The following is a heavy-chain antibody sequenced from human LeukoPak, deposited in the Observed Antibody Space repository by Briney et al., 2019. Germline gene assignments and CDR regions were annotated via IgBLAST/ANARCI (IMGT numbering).Heavy chain of an antibody. V-gene: IGHV3-7*03. Sequence: GGSLRLSCAASGFMFTSYWMSWVRQAPGKGLEWVANINQDGSAKYYVDSVKGRFTISRDNAKNSLYLQMNSLRAEDAAVYYCARAPVTSCRGAFCYPFDYWGPGILVTVSS. CDR1: GFMFTSYW. CDR3: ARAPVTSCRGAFCYPFDY. D-gene: IGHD2-15*01. J-gene: IGHJ4*02. CDR2: INQDGSAK.